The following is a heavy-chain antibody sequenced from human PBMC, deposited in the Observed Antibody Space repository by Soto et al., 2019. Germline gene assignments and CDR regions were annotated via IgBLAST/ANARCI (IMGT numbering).Heavy chain of an antibody. V-gene: IGHV4-59*01. CDR2: IYYSGST. J-gene: IGHJ4*02. CDR1: GGSISRYY. D-gene: IGHD3-16*01. Sequence: QVQLQESGPGLVKPSETLSLTCTVSGGSISRYYWSWIRQPPGKGLQWIGYIYYSGSTNYNPSLKSRVPLSVDASKNQSSLGLSSVPAADAAVYYRASGGAATMGGFDFWGQGTLVTVSS. CDR3: ASGGAATMGGFDF.